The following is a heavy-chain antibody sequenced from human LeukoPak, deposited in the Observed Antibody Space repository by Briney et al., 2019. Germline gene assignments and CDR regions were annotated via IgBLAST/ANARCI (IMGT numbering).Heavy chain of an antibody. CDR2: IYSGGST. CDR1: GFTVSSNY. Sequence: KSGGSLRLSCAASGFTVSSNYMSWVRQAPGKGLEWVSVIYSGGSTYYADSVKGRFTISRDNSKTTLYLQMNSLRADDTAVYYCARGIVAFDYWGQGTLVTVSS. CDR3: ARGIVAFDY. J-gene: IGHJ4*02. D-gene: IGHD1-26*01. V-gene: IGHV3-53*01.